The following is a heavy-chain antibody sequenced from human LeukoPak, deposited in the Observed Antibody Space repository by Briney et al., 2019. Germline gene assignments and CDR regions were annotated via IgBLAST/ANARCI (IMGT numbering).Heavy chain of an antibody. D-gene: IGHD7-27*01. J-gene: IGHJ4*02. V-gene: IGHV3-23*01. CDR3: AKDLSWGYFDY. Sequence: GGSLRLSWAASGFTFSIYAMNWVRQAPGKGLEWVSVISKSGASTHYADSVKGRFTISRDNSKNTLYLQMNSLRAEDTAVYYCAKDLSWGYFDYWGQGTLVTVSS. CDR2: ISKSGAST. CDR1: GFTFSIYA.